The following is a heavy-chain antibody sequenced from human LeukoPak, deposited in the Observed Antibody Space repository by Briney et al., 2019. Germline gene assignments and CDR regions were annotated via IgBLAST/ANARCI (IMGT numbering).Heavy chain of an antibody. CDR1: GGSFSGYY. Sequence: SETLSLTCAVYGGSFSGYYWSWIRQPPGKGLEWIGEINHSGSTNYNPSLKSRVTISVDTSKNQFSLKLSSVTAADTAVYYCARYDFWSGYYFDYWGQGTLVTVSS. J-gene: IGHJ4*02. V-gene: IGHV4-34*01. D-gene: IGHD3-3*01. CDR2: INHSGST. CDR3: ARYDFWSGYYFDY.